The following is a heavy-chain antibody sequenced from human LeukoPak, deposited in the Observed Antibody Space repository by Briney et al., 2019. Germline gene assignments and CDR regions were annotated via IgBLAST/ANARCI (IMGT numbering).Heavy chain of an antibody. D-gene: IGHD3-22*01. Sequence: ASVKVSCKASGGTFSRYAISAVRQAPGQGLEGMGGIISYCGTANYAEKVQGRFTITADKSTSTAYMELSSLRSDDTAVYYCARVSSLYYDTSGRIFDYWGQGTLVTVSS. V-gene: IGHV1-69*06. CDR1: GGTFSRYA. CDR3: ARVSSLYYDTSGRIFDY. J-gene: IGHJ4*02. CDR2: IISYCGTA.